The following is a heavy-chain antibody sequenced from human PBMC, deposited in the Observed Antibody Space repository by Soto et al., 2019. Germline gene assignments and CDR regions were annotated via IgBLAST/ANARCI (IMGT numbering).Heavy chain of an antibody. J-gene: IGHJ5*02. Sequence: GGSLRLSCAASGFSFSSYWMHWVRQAPGKGLGWVSRINSDGSSTSYADSGKGRFTISRDNAKNTMYLQMNSLRGEDTAVYYCARDSSGWYDNWFDPWGQGTLVTVSS. CDR2: INSDGSST. CDR1: GFSFSSYW. CDR3: ARDSSGWYDNWFDP. D-gene: IGHD6-19*01. V-gene: IGHV3-74*01.